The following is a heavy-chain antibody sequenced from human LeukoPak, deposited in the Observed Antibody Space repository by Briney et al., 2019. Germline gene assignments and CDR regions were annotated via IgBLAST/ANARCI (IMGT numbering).Heavy chain of an antibody. D-gene: IGHD6-19*01. Sequence: ASVKVSCKASGYTFTVYFMHWVRQAPGQGLEWMGWINPDIGGTNYAQKFQGRVTMTRDTSISTAYMELSSLRSDDTAAYYCARDQAVGGTFSFVPDYWGQGTLVTVSS. CDR1: GYTFTVYF. V-gene: IGHV1-2*02. CDR2: INPDIGGT. CDR3: ARDQAVGGTFSFVPDY. J-gene: IGHJ4*02.